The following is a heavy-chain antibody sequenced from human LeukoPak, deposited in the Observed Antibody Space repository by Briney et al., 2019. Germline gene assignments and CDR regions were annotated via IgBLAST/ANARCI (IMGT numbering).Heavy chain of an antibody. CDR2: INDDGSST. CDR1: GFTFSPYW. J-gene: IGHJ4*02. CDR3: VRDSGSGVHY. Sequence: GGSLRLSCAASGFTFSPYWMLWVRQAPGKGLVWVSRINDDGSSTTYADSVKGRFTISRDNAMNTLYLQMNSLTAEDTAVYYCVRDSGSGVHYWGQGTLLSLS. D-gene: IGHD2-8*02. V-gene: IGHV3-74*01.